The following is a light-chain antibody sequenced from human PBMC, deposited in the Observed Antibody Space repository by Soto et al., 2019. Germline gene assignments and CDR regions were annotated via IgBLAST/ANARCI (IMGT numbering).Light chain of an antibody. V-gene: IGLV1-40*01. J-gene: IGLJ3*02. CDR1: SSNIGAGYD. CDR2: GNS. CDR3: QSYDSSLSGPNWV. Sequence: QSVLTQPPSVSGAPGQSVTISCTGSSSNIGAGYDVHWYQQLPGTAPKLLIYGNSNRPSGVPDRFSGSKSGTSASLAITGLQAEDEADYYCQSYDSSLSGPNWVFGGGTQLTVL.